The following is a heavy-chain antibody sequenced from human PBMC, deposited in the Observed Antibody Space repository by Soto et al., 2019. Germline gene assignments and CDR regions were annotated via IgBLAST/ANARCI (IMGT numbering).Heavy chain of an antibody. J-gene: IGHJ6*02. D-gene: IGHD6-13*01. CDR1: GYTFTGYY. CDR3: AVILAAAGTLPRDYGMDV. V-gene: IGHV1-2*04. CDR2: INPNSGGT. Sequence: QVQLVQSGAEVKKPGASVKVSCKASGYTFTGYYMHWVRQAPGQGLEWMGWINPNSGGTNYAQKFQGWVTMTRDTSISTAYMELSRLRSDDTAVYYCAVILAAAGTLPRDYGMDVWGQGTTVTVSS.